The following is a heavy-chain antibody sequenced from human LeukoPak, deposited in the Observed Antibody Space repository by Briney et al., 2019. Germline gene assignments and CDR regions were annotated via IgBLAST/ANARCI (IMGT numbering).Heavy chain of an antibody. CDR1: GFTFSSFS. J-gene: IGHJ4*02. V-gene: IGHV3-48*02. Sequence: QPGGSLRLSCAASGFTFSSFSMNWVRQAPGKGLEWLSYVSSSSSTIYYADSVKGRFTISRDNAKNSLYLQMNSLRDEDTAVYYCAREVGSCCYLDYWGQGTLVTVSS. D-gene: IGHD2-15*01. CDR3: AREVGSCCYLDY. CDR2: VSSSSSTI.